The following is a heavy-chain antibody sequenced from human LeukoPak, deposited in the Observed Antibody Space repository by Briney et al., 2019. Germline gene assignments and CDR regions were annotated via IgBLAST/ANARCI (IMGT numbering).Heavy chain of an antibody. D-gene: IGHD4-17*01. CDR1: GGSVSSGSYY. Sequence: ASETLSPTCTVSGGSVSSGSYYWSWIRQPPGKGLEWIGYIYHSGSTYYNPSLKSRVTISVDRSKNQFSQKLSSVTAADTAVYYCARVVTTVSRSYWYFDLWGRGTLVTVSS. CDR2: IYHSGST. CDR3: ARVVTTVSRSYWYFDL. V-gene: IGHV4-30-2*01. J-gene: IGHJ2*01.